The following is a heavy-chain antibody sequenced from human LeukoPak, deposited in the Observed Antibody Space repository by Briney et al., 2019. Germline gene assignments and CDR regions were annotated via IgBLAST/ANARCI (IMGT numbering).Heavy chain of an antibody. CDR3: ARSETAGAPIDY. D-gene: IGHD5-24*01. V-gene: IGHV1-69*05. J-gene: IGHJ4*02. Sequence: SVKVSCKASGGTFSSYAISWVRQAPGQGLEWMGGIIPIFGTANYAQKFQGRVTITTDESTSTAYMELSSLRSEDTAVYYCARSETAGAPIDYWGQGTLVTVSS. CDR1: GGTFSSYA. CDR2: IIPIFGTA.